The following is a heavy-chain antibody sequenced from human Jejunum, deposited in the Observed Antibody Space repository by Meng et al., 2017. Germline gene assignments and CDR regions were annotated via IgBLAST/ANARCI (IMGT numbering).Heavy chain of an antibody. D-gene: IGHD3-22*01. V-gene: IGHV3-49*04. CDR2: IRNKVYGGTT. CDR3: ARLVINPHYYDY. J-gene: IGHJ4*02. CDR1: GFTFGDYV. Sequence: GGSLRLSFTASGFTFGDYVMSWVRQAPGKGLEWVGFIRNKVYGGTTEYAASVKGRLTISRDDSKSIAYLQMNSLKTEDTAVYYCARLVINPHYYDYWGQGTLVTVSS.